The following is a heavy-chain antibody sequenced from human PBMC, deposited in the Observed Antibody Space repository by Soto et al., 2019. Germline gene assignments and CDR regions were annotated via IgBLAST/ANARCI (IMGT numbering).Heavy chain of an antibody. CDR1: GGSFGTYY. CDR3: ARYFDWPNAFDI. CDR2: MYYTGST. D-gene: IGHD3-9*01. Sequence: QVQLQESGPGLVKPSETLSLTCTVSGGSFGTYYWSWIRQPPGKGLEWIGYMYYTGSTNYNPSLNSRXXIXVXQSKNQFSLKLTSVTAADTAVYFCARYFDWPNAFDIWGQGTMVTVSS. V-gene: IGHV4-59*01. J-gene: IGHJ3*02.